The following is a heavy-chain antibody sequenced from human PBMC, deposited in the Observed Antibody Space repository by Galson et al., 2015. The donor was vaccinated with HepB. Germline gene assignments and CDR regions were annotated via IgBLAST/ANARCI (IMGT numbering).Heavy chain of an antibody. Sequence: SLRLSCAASGFTFSTYSMNWVRQAPGKGLEWVSYISSSRSGIYYADSVKGRFAVSRDNAKNSLYLQMNSLKNEDTAVYYCAREYSYSIDYWGQGTLVTVSS. CDR1: GFTFSTYS. D-gene: IGHD5-18*01. J-gene: IGHJ4*02. CDR3: AREYSYSIDY. CDR2: ISSSRSGI. V-gene: IGHV3-48*02.